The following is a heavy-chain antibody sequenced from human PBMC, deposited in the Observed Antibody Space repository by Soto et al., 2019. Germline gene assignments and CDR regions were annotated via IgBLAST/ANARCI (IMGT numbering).Heavy chain of an antibody. CDR1: GGSITSNSYY. J-gene: IGHJ4*02. V-gene: IGHV4-39*01. CDR3: AIQSVKTPQTTSRPFDY. Sequence: PSXTLSLNCTVSGGSITSNSYYWGWIRQPPGKVLEWIGSVYYSGSTYYNPSVKSRVNISVDSFRNQFSLKLSSVTAADTAVYYCAIQSVKTPQTTSRPFDYWGQGTLVTVSS. D-gene: IGHD4-17*01. CDR2: VYYSGST.